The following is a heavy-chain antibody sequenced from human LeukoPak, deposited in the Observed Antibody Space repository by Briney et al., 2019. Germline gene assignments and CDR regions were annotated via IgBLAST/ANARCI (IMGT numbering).Heavy chain of an antibody. CDR1: GFTFSSYA. D-gene: IGHD2-2*02. Sequence: PGGSLRLSCAASGFTFSSYAMSWVRQAPGKGLEWVSAISGSGGSTYYADSVKGRFTISRDNSKNTLYLQMNSLRAEDTAVYYCAKDFERYCSSTSCYTAFDYWGQGTLVTVSS. CDR2: ISGSGGST. V-gene: IGHV3-23*01. CDR3: AKDFERYCSSTSCYTAFDY. J-gene: IGHJ4*02.